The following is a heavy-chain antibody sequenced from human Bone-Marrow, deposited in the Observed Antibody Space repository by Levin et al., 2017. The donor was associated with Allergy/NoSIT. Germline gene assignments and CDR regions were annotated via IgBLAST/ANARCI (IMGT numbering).Heavy chain of an antibody. CDR1: GFNIDDYA. CDR3: AKDMSEDGSNFDY. Sequence: SLKISCAASGFNIDDYAMHWVRQVPGKGLEWVSGITWNRGNKDYADSVKGRFTISRDNAKNSLYLQMNSLRIEDTAFYYCAKDMSEDGSNFDYWGQGTLVTVSS. J-gene: IGHJ4*02. V-gene: IGHV3-9*01. D-gene: IGHD5-24*01. CDR2: ITWNRGNK.